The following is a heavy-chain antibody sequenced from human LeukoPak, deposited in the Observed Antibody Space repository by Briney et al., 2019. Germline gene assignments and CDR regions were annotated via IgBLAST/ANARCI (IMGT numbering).Heavy chain of an antibody. Sequence: ASVKVSCKVSGYTFTSYGISWVRQAPGQGLEWMGWISAYNGNTNYAQKLQGRVTMTTDTSTSTAYMELRSLRSDDTAVYYCARGSPWLWLGPPYYFDYWGQGTLVTVSS. J-gene: IGHJ4*02. CDR1: GYTFTSYG. CDR3: ARGSPWLWLGPPYYFDY. V-gene: IGHV1-18*01. D-gene: IGHD6-19*01. CDR2: ISAYNGNT.